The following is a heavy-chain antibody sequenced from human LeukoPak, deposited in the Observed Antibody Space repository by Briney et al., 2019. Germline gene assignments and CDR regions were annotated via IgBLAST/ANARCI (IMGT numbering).Heavy chain of an antibody. D-gene: IGHD3-3*01. Sequence: ASVKVSCKASGYTFTSYDINWVRQATGQGLEWMGWMNPNSGNTGYAQKFQGRVTITRNTSISTAYMELSSLRSEDTAVYYCAGGFSRMEWDQDYWGQGTLVTVSS. CDR3: AGGFSRMEWDQDY. J-gene: IGHJ4*02. V-gene: IGHV1-8*03. CDR2: MNPNSGNT. CDR1: GYTFTSYD.